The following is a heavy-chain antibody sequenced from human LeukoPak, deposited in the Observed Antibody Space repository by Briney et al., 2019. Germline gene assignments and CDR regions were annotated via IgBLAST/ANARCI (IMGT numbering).Heavy chain of an antibody. V-gene: IGHV4-34*01. CDR1: GGSFSGYY. D-gene: IGHD3-3*01. Sequence: SETLSLTCAVYGGSFSGYYWSWIRQPPGKGLEWIGEINHSGSTNYNPSLKSRVTISVDTSKNQFSLKLGSVTAADTAVYYCARGPQITIFGVVIISYFDYWGQGTLVTVSS. CDR3: ARGPQITIFGVVIISYFDY. J-gene: IGHJ4*02. CDR2: INHSGST.